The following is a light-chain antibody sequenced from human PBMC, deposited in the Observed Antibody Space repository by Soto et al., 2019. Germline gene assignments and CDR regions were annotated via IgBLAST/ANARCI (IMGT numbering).Light chain of an antibody. CDR2: AAS. Sequence: DIQMTHSPPSLSAPVGDGVTTTCGASQSIGSYLNWFQKKPGKAPKLLIYAASSLQSGVPSRFSGSGSGTDFTLTISSLQPEDFATYYCQQSYSLWTFGQGTKVEIK. J-gene: IGKJ1*01. V-gene: IGKV1-39*01. CDR1: QSIGSY. CDR3: QQSYSLWT.